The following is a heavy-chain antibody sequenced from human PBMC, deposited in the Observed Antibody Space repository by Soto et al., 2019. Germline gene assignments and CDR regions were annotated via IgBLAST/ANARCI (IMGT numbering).Heavy chain of an antibody. D-gene: IGHD6-19*01. Sequence: VQLLESGGGLVQPGGSLRLSCAASGFTFTSYGISWVRQAPGQGLEWMGWISAYNGNTNYAQKLQGRVTMTTDTSTSTAYLELRSLRSDDTAVYYCARVSFGSGWYLNWFDPWGQGTLVTVSS. CDR1: GFTFTSYG. CDR2: ISAYNGNT. J-gene: IGHJ5*02. V-gene: IGHV1-18*01. CDR3: ARVSFGSGWYLNWFDP.